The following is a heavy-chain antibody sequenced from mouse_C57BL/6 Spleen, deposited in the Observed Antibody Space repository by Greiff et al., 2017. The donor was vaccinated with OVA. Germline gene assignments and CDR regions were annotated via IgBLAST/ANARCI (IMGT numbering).Heavy chain of an antibody. CDR1: GFTFSSYA. CDR3: ARDYGNYVNAMDY. J-gene: IGHJ4*01. CDR2: ISDGGSYT. Sequence: EVKLMESGGGLVKPGGSLKLSCAASGFTFSSYAMSWVRQTPEKRLEWVATISDGGSYTYYPDNVKGRFTISRDNAKNNLYLQMSHLKSEDTAMYYCARDYGNYVNAMDYWGQGTSVTVSS. V-gene: IGHV5-4*01. D-gene: IGHD2-1*01.